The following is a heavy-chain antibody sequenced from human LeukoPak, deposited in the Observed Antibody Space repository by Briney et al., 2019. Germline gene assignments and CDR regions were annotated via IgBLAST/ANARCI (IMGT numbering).Heavy chain of an antibody. Sequence: ASVKVSFKSSGYTFTCYYMHWVRQAPGQGLEWMGWINPNSGGTNYAQKFQGRVTMTRDTSISTAYMELSRLRSDDTAVYYCARGIAVAGTVWFDPWGQGTLVSVSS. V-gene: IGHV1-2*02. CDR3: ARGIAVAGTVWFDP. D-gene: IGHD6-19*01. CDR2: INPNSGGT. J-gene: IGHJ5*02. CDR1: GYTFTCYY.